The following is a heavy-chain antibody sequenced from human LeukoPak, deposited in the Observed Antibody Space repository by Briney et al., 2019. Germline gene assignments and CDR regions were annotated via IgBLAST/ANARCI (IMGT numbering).Heavy chain of an antibody. D-gene: IGHD3-16*01. CDR2: INWNGGST. CDR3: ARGGFGMAHGLDYYYYMDV. CDR1: GFTFDDYG. V-gene: IGHV3-20*04. J-gene: IGHJ6*03. Sequence: PGGSLRLSCAASGFTFDDYGTSWVRQAPGKGLEWVSGINWNGGSTGYADSVKGRFTISRDNAKNSLYLQMNSLRAEDTAVYYCARGGFGMAHGLDYYYYMDVWGKGTTVTVSS.